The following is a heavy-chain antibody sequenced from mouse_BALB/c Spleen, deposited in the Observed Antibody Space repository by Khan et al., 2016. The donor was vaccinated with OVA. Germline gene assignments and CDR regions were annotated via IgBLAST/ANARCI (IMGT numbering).Heavy chain of an antibody. Sequence: QVQLKQSGAELVKPGASVRLSCKASGYTFTSYYLYWVKQRPGHGLAWIGDINPSNGGTNFNENFKTKATLTVDKSSSTAYMQLSSLTSEDSAVYYCTRSGYGAFAYWGQGTLVTVSA. J-gene: IGHJ3*01. D-gene: IGHD1-1*02. CDR1: GYTFTSYY. CDR3: TRSGYGAFAY. CDR2: INPSNGGT. V-gene: IGHV1S81*02.